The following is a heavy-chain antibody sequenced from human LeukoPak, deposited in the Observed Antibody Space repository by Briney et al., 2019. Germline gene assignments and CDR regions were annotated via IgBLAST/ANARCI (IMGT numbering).Heavy chain of an antibody. CDR1: GGSISSSSYY. J-gene: IGHJ4*02. CDR2: IYYSGST. V-gene: IGHV4-39*01. D-gene: IGHD3-22*01. Sequence: PSETLSLTCTVSGGSISSSSYYWGWIRQPPGKGLEWIGSIYYSGSTYYNASLKSRVTMSVDTSKNQFSLKLSSVTAADTAVYYCARAVFSSGYYLDYWGQGTLVTVSS. CDR3: ARAVFSSGYYLDY.